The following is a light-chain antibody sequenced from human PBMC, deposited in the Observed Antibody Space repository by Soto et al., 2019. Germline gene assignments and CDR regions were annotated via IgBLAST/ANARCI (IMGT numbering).Light chain of an antibody. J-gene: IGKJ1*01. CDR1: QSVSSY. Sequence: DIVLTQSPATLSLSPGERATLSCRASQSVSSYLAWYQQKPGQAPRLLIYDASNRATGIPARFSGSGSGTDFTLPTSSLGHEEFAVYYCQQRSNRPGHTFGQGTKLEIK. V-gene: IGKV3-11*01. CDR2: DAS. CDR3: QQRSNRPGHT.